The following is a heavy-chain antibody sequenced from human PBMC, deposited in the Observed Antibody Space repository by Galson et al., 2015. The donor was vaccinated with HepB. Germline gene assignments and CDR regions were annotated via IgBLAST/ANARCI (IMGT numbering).Heavy chain of an antibody. Sequence: TLSLTCTVSGGSISSGDYYWSWIRQPPGKGLEWIGYIYYSGSTYYNPSLKSRVTISVDTSKNQFSLKLSSVTAADTAVYYCARDFPSSSSGPDAFDIWGQGTMVTVSS. V-gene: IGHV4-30-4*01. CDR1: GGSISSGDYY. CDR2: IYYSGST. J-gene: IGHJ3*02. CDR3: ARDFPSSSSGPDAFDI. D-gene: IGHD6-6*01.